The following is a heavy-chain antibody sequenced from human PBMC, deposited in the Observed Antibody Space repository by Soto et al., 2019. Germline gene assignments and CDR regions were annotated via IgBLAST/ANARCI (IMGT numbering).Heavy chain of an antibody. CDR3: ARDYCGPLGY. J-gene: IGHJ4*02. CDR1: GYTFTNLY. Sequence: AAVKVSCKPSGYTFTNLYIHWVRRAPGQGLVWMGWVDPNSGGTQQTQKFQGRLTMTRDTSTGAVYMELYSLKSDDTSVYCGARDYCGPLGYWGEVTRFT. V-gene: IGHV1-2*02. D-gene: IGHD2-21*01. CDR2: VDPNSGGT.